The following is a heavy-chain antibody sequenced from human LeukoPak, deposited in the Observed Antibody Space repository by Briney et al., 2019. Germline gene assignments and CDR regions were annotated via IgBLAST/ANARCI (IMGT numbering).Heavy chain of an antibody. Sequence: SQTLSLTCTVSGGSISSGDYYWGWIRQPPGTGLEWIGYIYYSGSTYYNPSLKSRVTISVDTSKNQFSLKLSSVTAADTAVYYCARESLTSYYYYGMDVWGKGTTVTVSS. V-gene: IGHV4-30-4*01. CDR2: IYYSGST. CDR3: ARESLTSYYYYGMDV. J-gene: IGHJ6*04. D-gene: IGHD3-9*01. CDR1: GGSISSGDYY.